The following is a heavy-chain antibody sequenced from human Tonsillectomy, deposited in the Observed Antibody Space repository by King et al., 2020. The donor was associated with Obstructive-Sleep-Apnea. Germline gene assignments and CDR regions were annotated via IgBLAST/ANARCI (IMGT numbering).Heavy chain of an antibody. V-gene: IGHV1-8*01. CDR3: ARGVKENWNDEGLWRFDP. J-gene: IGHJ5*02. CDR2: MNPNSGNT. CDR1: GYTFTSYD. D-gene: IGHD1-1*01. Sequence: VQLVESGAEVKKPGASVKVSCKASGYTFTSYDINWVRQATGQGLEWMGWMNPNSGNTGYAQKFQGRVTMTRTTSISTAYMELSSLRSEDTAVYYCARGVKENWNDEGLWRFDPWGQGTLVTVSS.